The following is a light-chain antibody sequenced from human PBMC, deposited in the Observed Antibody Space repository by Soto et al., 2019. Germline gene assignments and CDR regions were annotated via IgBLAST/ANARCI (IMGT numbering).Light chain of an antibody. J-gene: IGLJ3*02. CDR1: SSNIGAGYA. Sequence: QSVLTQPPSVSGAPGQRVTISCTGSSSNIGAGYAVHWYQQLPGTAPKLLIYGNTNRLSGVPDRFSGSKSDTSASLAITGLQAEDEADYYCQSYDDSLSCSVFGGGTKLTVL. V-gene: IGLV1-40*01. CDR2: GNT. CDR3: QSYDDSLSCSV.